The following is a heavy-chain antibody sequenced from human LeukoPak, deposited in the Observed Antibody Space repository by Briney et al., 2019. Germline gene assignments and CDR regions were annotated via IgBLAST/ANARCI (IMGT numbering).Heavy chain of an antibody. CDR1: GGSISNYY. J-gene: IGHJ4*02. CDR2: IYFSGTT. D-gene: IGHD6-13*01. Sequence: SETLSLTCTVSGGSISNYYWSWLRQPPGKGLEWIGYIYFSGTTNINPSLKSRVTISVDMSKNQFSLKLSSVTAADTAVYYCARYSSSWSYYFDYWGQGTLVTVSS. V-gene: IGHV4-59*01. CDR3: ARYSSSWSYYFDY.